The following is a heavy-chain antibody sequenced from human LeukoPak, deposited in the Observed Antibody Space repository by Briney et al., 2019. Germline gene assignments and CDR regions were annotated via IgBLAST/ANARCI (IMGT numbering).Heavy chain of an antibody. J-gene: IGHJ4*02. Sequence: GGSLRLSCAASGFTFSSYAMSWVRQAPGKGLEWVSAISGSGGSTYYADSVKGRFTISRDNSKNTLYLQMNRLRAEDTAVYYCAKGGYYDFWSGYYGDKFDYWGQGTLVTVSS. CDR1: GFTFSSYA. D-gene: IGHD3-3*01. CDR2: ISGSGGST. CDR3: AKGGYYDFWSGYYGDKFDY. V-gene: IGHV3-23*01.